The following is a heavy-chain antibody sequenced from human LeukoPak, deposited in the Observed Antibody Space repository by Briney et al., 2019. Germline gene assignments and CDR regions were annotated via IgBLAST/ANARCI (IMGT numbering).Heavy chain of an antibody. CDR1: GFMFSSSW. CDR3: AKNYDFWSGYYPGLDLFHY. CDR2: IKQDGSEK. J-gene: IGHJ4*02. D-gene: IGHD3-3*01. Sequence: GGSLRLSCAASGFMFSSSWMAWVRQAPGKGLEWVANIKQDGSEKYYVDSVKGRFTISRDNAKNSLYLQMNSLRAEDTAVYYCAKNYDFWSGYYPGLDLFHYWGQGTLVTVSS. V-gene: IGHV3-7*01.